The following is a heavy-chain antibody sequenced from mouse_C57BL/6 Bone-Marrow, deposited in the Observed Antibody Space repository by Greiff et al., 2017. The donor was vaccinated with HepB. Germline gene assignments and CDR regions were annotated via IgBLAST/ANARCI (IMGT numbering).Heavy chain of an antibody. V-gene: IGHV1-81*01. Sequence: VQLQESGAELARPGASVKLSCKASGYTFTSYGISWVKQRTGQGLEWIGEIYPRSGNTYYNEKFKGKATLTADKSSSTAYMELRSLTSEDSAVYFCAKLGSTFYYAMDYWGQGTSVTVSS. D-gene: IGHD4-1*01. CDR1: GYTFTSYG. CDR3: AKLGSTFYYAMDY. CDR2: IYPRSGNT. J-gene: IGHJ4*01.